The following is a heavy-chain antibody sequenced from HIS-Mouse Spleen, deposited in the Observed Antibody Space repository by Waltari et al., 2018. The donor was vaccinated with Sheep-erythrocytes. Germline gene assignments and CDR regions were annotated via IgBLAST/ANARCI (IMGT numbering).Heavy chain of an antibody. Sequence: EVQLVESGGGLVQPGGSLKLSCAASGLTFSGSAMHWVRQASGEGREWVGRIRSKANSYATAYAASVKGRFTISRDDSKNTAYLQMNSLKTEDTAVYYCTGHYGAFDIWGQGTMVTVSS. CDR3: TGHYGAFDI. CDR2: IRSKANSYAT. D-gene: IGHD3-16*01. V-gene: IGHV3-73*01. CDR1: GLTFSGSA. J-gene: IGHJ3*02.